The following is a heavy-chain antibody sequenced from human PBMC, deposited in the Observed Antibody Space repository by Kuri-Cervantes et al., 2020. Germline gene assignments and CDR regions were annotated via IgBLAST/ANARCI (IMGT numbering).Heavy chain of an antibody. D-gene: IGHD2-15*01. V-gene: IGHV4-31*03. CDR1: GGSISSSSYY. Sequence: SETLSLTCTVSGGSISSSSYYWGWIRQPPGKGLEWIGYIYYSGSTYYNPSLKSRVTISVDTSKNQFSLKLSSVTAADTAVYYCARDRGIVVPDYYYYGMDVWGQGTTVTVSS. CDR3: ARDRGIVVPDYYYYGMDV. CDR2: IYYSGST. J-gene: IGHJ6*02.